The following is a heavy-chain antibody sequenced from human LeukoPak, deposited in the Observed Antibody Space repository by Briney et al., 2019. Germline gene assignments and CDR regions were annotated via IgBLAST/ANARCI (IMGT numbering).Heavy chain of an antibody. D-gene: IGHD3-22*01. V-gene: IGHV4-59*01. CDR3: ATRHSIGYYASPAPFDI. CDR2: IYYSGST. J-gene: IGHJ3*02. CDR1: GGSISSYY. Sequence: SETLSLTCTVSGGSISSYYWSWLRQPPGKGLEWIGYIYYSGSTNYNPSLKSRVTISVDTSKNQFSLKQSSVTAADTAVYYCATRHSIGYYASPAPFDIWGQGAMVTVSS.